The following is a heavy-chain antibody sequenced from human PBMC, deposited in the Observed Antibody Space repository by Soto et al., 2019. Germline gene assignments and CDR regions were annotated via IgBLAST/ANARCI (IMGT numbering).Heavy chain of an antibody. V-gene: IGHV3-53*02. CDR3: ARKSDSSPVPEADGV. J-gene: IGHJ4*02. Sequence: EVQLVETGGGLIQPGGSLRLSCAASGFSVGSNYMTGVRQSPGKGLECVSLIYSNGDTDYADSVKGRFSISRDNFKHTLYLQMNNLSAEDTAVYHCARKSDSSPVPEADGVWGRGTLVTVSS. CDR2: IYSNGDT. CDR1: GFSVGSNY. D-gene: IGHD2-8*01.